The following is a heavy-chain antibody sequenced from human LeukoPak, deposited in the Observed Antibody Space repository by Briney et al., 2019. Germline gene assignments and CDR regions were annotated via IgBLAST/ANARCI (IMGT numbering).Heavy chain of an antibody. J-gene: IGHJ4*02. CDR1: GFTFDDYG. CDR3: AKPPAPYGDNPFDY. CDR2: INWNGGST. Sequence: PGGSLRLSCAASGFTFDDYGMSWVRQAPGKGLEWVSGINWNGGSTGYADSVKGRFTISRDNAKNSLYLQMNSLRAEDTAVYYCAKPPAPYGDNPFDYWGQGTLVTVSS. V-gene: IGHV3-20*04. D-gene: IGHD4-17*01.